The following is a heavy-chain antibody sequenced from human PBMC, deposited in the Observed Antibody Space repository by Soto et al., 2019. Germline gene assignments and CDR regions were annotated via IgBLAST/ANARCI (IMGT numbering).Heavy chain of an antibody. D-gene: IGHD2-2*01. CDR1: GGSVISVSYY. CDR2: IYYSVST. CDR3: ARADCSSTSCYYYYYGMDV. Sequence: LSLTCTVSGGSVISVSYYWSWIRQPPWKGLEWIGYIYYSVSTNYNPSLKSRVTISVDTSKNQFSLKLSSVTAADTAVYYCARADCSSTSCYYYYYGMDVWGQGTTVTVSS. J-gene: IGHJ6*02. V-gene: IGHV4-61*01.